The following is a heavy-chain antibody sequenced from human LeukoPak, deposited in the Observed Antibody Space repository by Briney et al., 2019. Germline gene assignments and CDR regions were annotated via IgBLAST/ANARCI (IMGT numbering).Heavy chain of an antibody. CDR3: ARVFFFSSSSSDY. CDR2: INPNSGGT. D-gene: IGHD6-6*01. Sequence: ASVKVSCKASGYTFTGYYMHWVRQAPGQGLEWMGWINPNSGGTNYAQKFQGRVTMTRDTSISTAYMELSRLRSDDTAVYYCARVFFFSSSSSDYWGQGTLVTVSS. J-gene: IGHJ4*02. CDR1: GYTFTGYY. V-gene: IGHV1-2*02.